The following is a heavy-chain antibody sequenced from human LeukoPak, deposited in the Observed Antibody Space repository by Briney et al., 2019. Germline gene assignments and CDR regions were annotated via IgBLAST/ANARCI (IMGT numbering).Heavy chain of an antibody. J-gene: IGHJ3*02. D-gene: IGHD3-9*01. CDR3: ALDYDILTGFVGDAFDI. Sequence: QPGRSLRLSCAASGFTFSSYGMHWVRQAPGKGLEWVAVIWYDGSNKYYADSVKGRFTISRDNSKNTLYLQMNSLRAEDTAVYYCALDYDILTGFVGDAFDIWGQGTMVTVSS. CDR2: IWYDGSNK. V-gene: IGHV3-33*01. CDR1: GFTFSSYG.